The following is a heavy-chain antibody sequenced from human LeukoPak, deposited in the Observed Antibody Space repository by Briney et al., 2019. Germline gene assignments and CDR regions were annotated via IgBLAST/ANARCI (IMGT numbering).Heavy chain of an antibody. CDR1: GYTFTGYY. CDR3: ARGYSSGSYPYFDY. V-gene: IGHV1-2*02. Sequence: GASVKVSCKASGYTFTGYYMHWVRQAPGQGLEWMGWIIPNSGGTNYAQKFQGRVTMTRDTSITTAYMELRSLRSDDTAVYYCARGYSSGSYPYFDYWGQGTLVTVSS. CDR2: IIPNSGGT. J-gene: IGHJ4*02. D-gene: IGHD3-22*01.